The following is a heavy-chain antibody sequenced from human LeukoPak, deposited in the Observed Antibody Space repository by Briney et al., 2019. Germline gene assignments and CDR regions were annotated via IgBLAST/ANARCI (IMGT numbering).Heavy chain of an antibody. Sequence: ASVKVSCKASGYTFTSYYMHWVRQVPGQGLEWMGIINPSGGSTSYAQKFQGRVTMTRDTSTSTVYMELSSLRSEDTAVYYCARDSGRQRELFASGGKGTLAPVS. V-gene: IGHV1-46*01. D-gene: IGHD1-26*01. J-gene: IGHJ4*02. CDR3: ARDSGRQRELFAS. CDR2: INPSGGST. CDR1: GYTFTSYY.